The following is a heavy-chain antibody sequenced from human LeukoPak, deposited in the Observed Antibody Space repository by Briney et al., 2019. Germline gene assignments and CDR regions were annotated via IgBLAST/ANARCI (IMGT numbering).Heavy chain of an antibody. J-gene: IGHJ4*02. CDR1: GYIFSNYA. CDR2: INTNTGDP. D-gene: IGHD5-12*01. CDR3: ARDQDRGYDFSFDY. V-gene: IGHV7-4-1*02. Sequence: GASVKVSCKASGYIFSNYAMSWVRQAPGQGLEWMGWINTNTGDPTYAQGFTGRFVFSLDTSVNTAYLQISSLKAEDTAVYYCARDQDRGYDFSFDYWGQGSLVTVSS.